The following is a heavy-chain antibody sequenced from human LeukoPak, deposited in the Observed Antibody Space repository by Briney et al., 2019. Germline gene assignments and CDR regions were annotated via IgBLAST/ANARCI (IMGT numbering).Heavy chain of an antibody. CDR1: GYTFTNYG. D-gene: IGHD6-13*01. Sequence: GASVKVSCKASGYTFTNYGISWVRQAPGQGLAWMGWISAYSGNTNYAQKLQGRVTMTTDTSTSTAYMELRSLRSDDTAVYYCARASSRQQLAHYWGQGTLVTVSS. J-gene: IGHJ4*02. CDR3: ARASSRQQLAHY. CDR2: ISAYSGNT. V-gene: IGHV1-18*01.